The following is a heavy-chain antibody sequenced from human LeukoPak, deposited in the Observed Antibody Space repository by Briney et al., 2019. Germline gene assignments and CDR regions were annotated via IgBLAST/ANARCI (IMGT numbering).Heavy chain of an antibody. CDR2: INPSGGST. Sequence: ASVKVSCKASGYTFTSYYMQWVRQAPGQGLEWMRIINPSGGSTSYAQKFQGKVSMTRDTSTTTVYMELSSLKSEDTAVYYCARSQGGAFSYGTDYWGQGTLVTVSS. CDR1: GYTFTSYY. V-gene: IGHV1-46*01. CDR3: ARSQGGAFSYGTDY. D-gene: IGHD5-18*01. J-gene: IGHJ4*02.